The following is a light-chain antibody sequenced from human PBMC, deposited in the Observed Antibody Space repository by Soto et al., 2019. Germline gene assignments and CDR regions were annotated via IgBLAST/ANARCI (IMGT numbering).Light chain of an antibody. CDR2: AVS. V-gene: IGLV2-14*01. Sequence: QSALTQPASVSGSPGQSITISCTGTSSDVGGYNYVSWYQQHPCKAHKLMIYAVSNRPAGVSNHFSGYKSGNTASLTISGLQEEYEAEYYSSCYTRSGTFVVFGGGNKLSVL. CDR3: SCYTRSGTFVV. CDR1: SSDVGGYNY. J-gene: IGLJ2*01.